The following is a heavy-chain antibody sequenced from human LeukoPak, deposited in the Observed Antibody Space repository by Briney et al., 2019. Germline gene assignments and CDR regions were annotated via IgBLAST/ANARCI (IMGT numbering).Heavy chain of an antibody. Sequence: SETLSLTCTVSGGSISSSGYYWGWTRQPPGKGLEWIGSIYSSGNPYYNPSLKSRLTISVDTSNNQFSLRLTSVTAADTAVYYCARSGTVGAMPVWGQGTLVTVSS. J-gene: IGHJ4*02. CDR1: GGSISSSGYY. D-gene: IGHD1-26*01. V-gene: IGHV4-39*01. CDR2: IYSSGNP. CDR3: ARSGTVGAMPV.